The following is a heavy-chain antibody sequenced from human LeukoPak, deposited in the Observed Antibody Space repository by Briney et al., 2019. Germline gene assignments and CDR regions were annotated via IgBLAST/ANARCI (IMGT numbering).Heavy chain of an antibody. CDR1: GFTFSNYA. CDR3: ARDLRKSADYYFDY. V-gene: IGHV3-30*04. D-gene: IGHD2-21*02. J-gene: IGHJ4*02. Sequence: GGSLRLSCAASGFTFSNYAIHWVRQAPGKGLEWVAVISSDGRDKHYADSVKGRFTISRDNSKNTLYLQMNSLRTGDTAIYYCARDLRKSADYYFDYWGQGSLVTVSS. CDR2: ISSDGRDK.